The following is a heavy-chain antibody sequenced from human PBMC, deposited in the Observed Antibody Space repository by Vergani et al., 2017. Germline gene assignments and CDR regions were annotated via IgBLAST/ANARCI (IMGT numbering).Heavy chain of an antibody. D-gene: IGHD3-22*01. CDR2: ISSGGSTI. J-gene: IGHJ6*02. Sequence: QVQLVESGGGLVKPGGSQRLSCAASGFTFSDYYMSWIRQAPGKELERVSYISSGGSTIYYADSVKGRFTISRDNAKNSLYLQMNSLRAEETAVYYCARKHKSYYDDSSGYYYKGYYYGMDVWGQGTTVTVSS. V-gene: IGHV3-11*01. CDR3: ARKHKSYYDDSSGYYYKGYYYGMDV. CDR1: GFTFSDYY.